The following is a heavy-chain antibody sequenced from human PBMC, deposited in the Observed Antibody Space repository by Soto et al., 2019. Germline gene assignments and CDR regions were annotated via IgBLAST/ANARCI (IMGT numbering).Heavy chain of an antibody. V-gene: IGHV1-69*13. D-gene: IGHD2-15*01. CDR3: ASWLKGPDIGNYYYGMDV. CDR1: GYTFTSYG. Sequence: SVKVSCKASGYTFTSYGISWVRQAPGQGLEWLGGIMPIFRAPDYAQKFQGRVTITADEFTRTAYMEMNSLRSEDTAVYYCASWLKGPDIGNYYYGMDVWGQGTTVTVSS. CDR2: IMPIFRAP. J-gene: IGHJ6*02.